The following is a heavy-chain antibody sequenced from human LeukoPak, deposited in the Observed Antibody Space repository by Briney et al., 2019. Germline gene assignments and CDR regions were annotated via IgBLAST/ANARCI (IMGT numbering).Heavy chain of an antibody. V-gene: IGHV3-66*02. CDR3: ARDLRLTTIFGVVSN. Sequence: GGSLRLSCAASGFTVSSNYMSWVRRAPGKGLEWVSVIYSGGSTYYADSVKGRFTISRDNSMNTLYLQMNSLRAEDTAVYYCARDLRLTTIFGVVSNWGQGTLVTVSS. CDR2: IYSGGST. D-gene: IGHD3-3*01. CDR1: GFTVSSNY. J-gene: IGHJ4*02.